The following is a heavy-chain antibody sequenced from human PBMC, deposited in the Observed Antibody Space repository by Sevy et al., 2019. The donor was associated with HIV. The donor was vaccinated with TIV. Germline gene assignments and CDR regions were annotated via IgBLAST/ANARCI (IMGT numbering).Heavy chain of an antibody. Sequence: GGSLRLSCAASGFTFSTYGMHWVRQAPGKGLEWVAVMWFDGSNTYYADSVKGRFTISRDIAKNTLHLQMNSLRAEDTAVYYCARKYDSSGYFDYWGQGTLVTVSS. V-gene: IGHV3-33*01. CDR2: MWFDGSNT. CDR3: ARKYDSSGYFDY. D-gene: IGHD3-22*01. J-gene: IGHJ4*02. CDR1: GFTFSTYG.